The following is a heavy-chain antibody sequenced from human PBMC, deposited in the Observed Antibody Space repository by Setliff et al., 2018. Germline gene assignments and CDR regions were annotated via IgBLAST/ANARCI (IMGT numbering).Heavy chain of an antibody. V-gene: IGHV3-11*04. CDR3: ARDQFTNSGGLYC. J-gene: IGHJ4*02. CDR2: ISGSGITI. CDR1: GFSFSDYY. D-gene: IGHD1-7*01. Sequence: GGSLRLSCAASGFSFSDYYMSWVRQAPGKGLEWLSKISGSGITIFYADSVKGRFTVFRDDSKNTLYLQMSSLRPDDAAMYYCARDQFTNSGGLYCWGQGTLVTVSS.